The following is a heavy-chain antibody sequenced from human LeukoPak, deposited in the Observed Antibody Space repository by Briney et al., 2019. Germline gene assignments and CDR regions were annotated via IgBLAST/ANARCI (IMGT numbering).Heavy chain of an antibody. J-gene: IGHJ6*02. CDR2: ISYDGSNK. CDR3: ARAQRRKLDPYYYYGMDV. Sequence: GGSLRLSCAASGFTFSSYAMHWVRQAPGKGLEWVAVISYDGSNKYYADSVKGRFTISRDNSKDTLYLQMNSLRAEGTAVYYCARAQRRKLDPYYYYGMDVWGQGTTVTVSS. V-gene: IGHV3-30-3*01. CDR1: GFTFSSYA. D-gene: IGHD1-1*01.